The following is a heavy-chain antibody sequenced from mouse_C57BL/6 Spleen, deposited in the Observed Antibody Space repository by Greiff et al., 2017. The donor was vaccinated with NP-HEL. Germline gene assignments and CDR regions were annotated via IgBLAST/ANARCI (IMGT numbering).Heavy chain of an antibody. CDR1: GFNIKDDY. Sequence: EVQLQQSGAELVRPGASVKLSCTASGFNIKDDYMHWVKQRPEQGLEWIGWIDPENGDTEYASKFQGKATITADTSSNTAYLQLSSLTSEDTAVYYWTRGYGSSPWFAYWGQGTLVTVSA. D-gene: IGHD1-1*01. J-gene: IGHJ3*01. V-gene: IGHV14-4*01. CDR2: IDPENGDT. CDR3: TRGYGSSPWFAY.